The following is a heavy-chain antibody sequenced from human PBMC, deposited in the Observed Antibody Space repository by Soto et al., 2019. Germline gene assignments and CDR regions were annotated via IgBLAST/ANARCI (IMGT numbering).Heavy chain of an antibody. CDR3: AKDRTITMIVVQHAFEI. Sequence: EVQLLESGGGLVQPGGSLRLSCAASGFTSSSYAMSWVRQAPGKGLEWVSGISGSGGSTYYADSVKGRFTISRDNSKNTLYLQMNSLRAEDTAVYYCAKDRTITMIVVQHAFEIWGQGTMVTVSS. CDR1: GFTSSSYA. V-gene: IGHV3-23*01. D-gene: IGHD3-22*01. J-gene: IGHJ3*02. CDR2: ISGSGGST.